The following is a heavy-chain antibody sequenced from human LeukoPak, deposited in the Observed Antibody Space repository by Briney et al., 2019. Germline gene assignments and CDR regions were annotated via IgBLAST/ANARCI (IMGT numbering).Heavy chain of an antibody. Sequence: PSETLSLTCTVSGGSISSYYWSWIRQPPGKGLEWIGYVYHSGSTNYNPSLKSRVTISVDTSKNQFSLKLSSVTAADTAVYYCARSSYYYAADASDIWGQGTMVTVSS. CDR2: VYHSGST. D-gene: IGHD3-10*01. J-gene: IGHJ3*02. CDR3: ARSSYYYAADASDI. V-gene: IGHV4-59*01. CDR1: GGSISSYY.